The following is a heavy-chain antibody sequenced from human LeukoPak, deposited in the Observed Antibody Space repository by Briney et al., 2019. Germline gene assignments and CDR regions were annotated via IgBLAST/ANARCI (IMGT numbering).Heavy chain of an antibody. V-gene: IGHV4-39*01. CDR1: GGSISSSSYY. D-gene: IGHD3-16*01. CDR3: ARHFVNYVWVPAGYFDY. Sequence: SETLSLTCTVSGGSISSSSYYWSWIRQPPGKGLEWIGEINHSGSTNYNPSLKSRVTISVDTSKNQFSLKLSSVTAADTAVYYCARHFVNYVWVPAGYFDYWGQGTLVTVSS. CDR2: INHSGST. J-gene: IGHJ4*02.